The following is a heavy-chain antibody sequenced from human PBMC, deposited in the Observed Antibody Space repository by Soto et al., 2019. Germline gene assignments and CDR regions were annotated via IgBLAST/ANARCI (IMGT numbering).Heavy chain of an antibody. CDR3: ARGTGYYDFWSGYQGMIGYYYYSMDV. Sequence: ASETLSLTCAVYGGYLSGYYWSWIRQPPGKGLEWIGEINHSGSTNYNPSLKSRVTISVDTSKNQFSLKLSSVTAADTAVYYCARGTGYYDFWSGYQGMIGYYYYSMDVWGKGTTVTVS. J-gene: IGHJ6*03. CDR2: INHSGST. D-gene: IGHD3-3*01. V-gene: IGHV4-34*01. CDR1: GGYLSGYY.